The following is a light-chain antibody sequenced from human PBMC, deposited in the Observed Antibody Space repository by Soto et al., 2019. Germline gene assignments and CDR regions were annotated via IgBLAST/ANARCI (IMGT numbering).Light chain of an antibody. CDR2: GAS. Sequence: EIVLTQSPATLSLSPGERATLSCRASQSFISSYLAWYQQKPGQAPRLLIYGASSRATGIPDRFSGSGSGTDFTLTISRLEPEDFAVYYCQQYGSSPITFGQGTRLEI. CDR1: QSFISSY. V-gene: IGKV3-20*01. J-gene: IGKJ5*01. CDR3: QQYGSSPIT.